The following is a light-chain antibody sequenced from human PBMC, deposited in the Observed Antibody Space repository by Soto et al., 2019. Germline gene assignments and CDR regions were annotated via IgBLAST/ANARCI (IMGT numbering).Light chain of an antibody. J-gene: IGLJ3*02. CDR2: NND. CDR1: GSNIGPNC. Sequence: QSVLTQPPSASGTPGQRVTMSCSGSGSNIGPNCVYWFQQFPGTAPKLLIYNNDQRPSGVPDRFSGSKSGTSASLDISGLRSEDEADYYCAAWDDSLSGRVFGGGTKLTVL. V-gene: IGLV1-47*02. CDR3: AAWDDSLSGRV.